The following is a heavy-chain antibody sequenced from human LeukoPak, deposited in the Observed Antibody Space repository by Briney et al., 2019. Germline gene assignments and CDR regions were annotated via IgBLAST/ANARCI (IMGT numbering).Heavy chain of an antibody. V-gene: IGHV4-59*12. CDR1: GGSISSYY. Sequence: TPSETLSLTCTVSGGSISSYYWSWIRQPPGKGLEWIGYIYYSGSTNYNPSLKSRVTISVDTSKNQFSLKLASMTAADTAVYYCAKNGQSGFSFDPWGQGTLVTVSS. D-gene: IGHD3-3*01. CDR3: AKNGQSGFSFDP. CDR2: IYYSGST. J-gene: IGHJ5*02.